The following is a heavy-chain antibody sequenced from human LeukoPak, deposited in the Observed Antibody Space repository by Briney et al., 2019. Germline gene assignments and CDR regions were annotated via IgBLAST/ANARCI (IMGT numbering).Heavy chain of an antibody. V-gene: IGHV4-39*01. CDR3: ARLDDGEGDY. CDR2: IYYSGGT. J-gene: IGHJ4*02. Sequence: KASETLSLTCTVSGGSISSSSYYWGRIRQPPGKGLECIGSIYYSGGTYYNPPLKSRVTISVDTSKNQFPLKLSSVTAADTAVYYCARLDDGEGDYWGQGTLVTVSS. D-gene: IGHD4-17*01. CDR1: GGSISSSSYY.